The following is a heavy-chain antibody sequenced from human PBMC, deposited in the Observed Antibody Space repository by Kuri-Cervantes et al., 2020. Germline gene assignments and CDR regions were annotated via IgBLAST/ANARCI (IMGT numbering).Heavy chain of an antibody. CDR2: IKQRGST. CDR3: ARGGIQLWLRSAAMDV. V-gene: IGHV4-34*01. D-gene: IGHD5-18*01. J-gene: IGHJ6*02. Sequence: GSLRLSCAVYGGSFSGHYWSWIRQPPGKGLEWIGEIKQRGSTNYNTSLKSRVTISVDTSKNQFTLRLSFVTAADTAVYYCARGGIQLWLRSAAMDVWGQGTTVT. CDR1: GGSFSGHY.